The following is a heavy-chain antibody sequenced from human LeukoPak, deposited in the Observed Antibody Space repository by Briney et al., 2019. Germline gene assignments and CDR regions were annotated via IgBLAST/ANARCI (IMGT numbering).Heavy chain of an antibody. Sequence: SVKVSCKASGGTFSSYAISWVRQAPGQGLEWMGGIIPIFGTANYAQKFQGRVTITADESTSTAYMELSSLRSEDTAVYYCASLGAAMPRQLRTLVNWFDPWGQGTLVTVSS. CDR3: ASLGAAMPRQLRTLVNWFDP. V-gene: IGHV1-69*13. D-gene: IGHD2-2*01. CDR2: IIPIFGTA. CDR1: GGTFSSYA. J-gene: IGHJ5*02.